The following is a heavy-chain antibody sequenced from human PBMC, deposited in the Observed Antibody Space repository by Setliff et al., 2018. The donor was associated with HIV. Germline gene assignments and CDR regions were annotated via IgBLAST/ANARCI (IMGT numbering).Heavy chain of an antibody. Sequence: SETLSLTGTVSGDSISSGGYYWSWIRQPAGQGLEWIGRIYTSGNTNYNPSTNYNPSLKSRITISLETSRNQFSLRVTSVTATDTAVYYCTRQSPVAGSGAFDIWGQGTMVTVSS. CDR1: GDSISSGGYY. V-gene: IGHV4-61*02. D-gene: IGHD6-19*01. CDR2: IYTSGNTNYNPST. CDR3: TRQSPVAGSGAFDI. J-gene: IGHJ3*02.